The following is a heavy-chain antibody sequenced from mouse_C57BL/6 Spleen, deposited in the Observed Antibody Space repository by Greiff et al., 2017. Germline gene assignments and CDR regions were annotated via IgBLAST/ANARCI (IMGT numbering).Heavy chain of an antibody. D-gene: IGHD1-1*01. V-gene: IGHV1-22*01. CDR2: INPNNGGT. Sequence: EVQLQQSGPELVKPGASVKMSCKASGYTFTDYNMHWVKQSHGKSLEWIGYINPNNGGTSYNQKFKGKATFTVNKSSSTAYMELRSLTSEDSAVYYCARYYHYYGSSYYFDYWGQGTTLTVSS. CDR1: GYTFTDYN. CDR3: ARYYHYYGSSYYFDY. J-gene: IGHJ2*01.